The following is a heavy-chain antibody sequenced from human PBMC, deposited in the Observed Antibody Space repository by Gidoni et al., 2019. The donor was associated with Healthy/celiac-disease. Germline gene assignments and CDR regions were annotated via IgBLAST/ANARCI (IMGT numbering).Heavy chain of an antibody. Sequence: EVQLLESCVGLVQPGGSLRLSCAASGFTFSSYAMSWVRQAPGKGLEWVSSISGSGGSTYYADSVKGRFTISRDNSKNTLYLQMNSLRAEDTAVYYCAKYDSSGYYIYWGQGTLVTVSS. CDR3: AKYDSSGYYIY. CDR2: ISGSGGST. CDR1: GFTFSSYA. J-gene: IGHJ4*02. D-gene: IGHD3-22*01. V-gene: IGHV3-23*01.